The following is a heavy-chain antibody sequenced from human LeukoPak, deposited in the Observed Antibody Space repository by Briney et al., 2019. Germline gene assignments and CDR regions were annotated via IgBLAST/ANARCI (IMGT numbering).Heavy chain of an antibody. CDR1: GGSISSGGYY. D-gene: IGHD3-22*01. Sequence: PSQTLSLTCTVSGGSISSGGYYWSWIRQPPGKGLEWIGYIYHSGSTYYNPSLKSRVTISVDTSKNQFSLKLSSVTAADTAVYYCARSLSYDSLLDIWGQGTMVTVSS. J-gene: IGHJ3*02. CDR2: IYHSGST. V-gene: IGHV4-30-2*01. CDR3: ARSLSYDSLLDI.